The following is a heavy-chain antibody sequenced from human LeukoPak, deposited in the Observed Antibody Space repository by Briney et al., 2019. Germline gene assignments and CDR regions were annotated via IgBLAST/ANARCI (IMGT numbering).Heavy chain of an antibody. V-gene: IGHV4-4*07. CDR2: IYSRGST. D-gene: IGHD3-10*01. CDR1: GGSINGYY. Sequence: NPSETLSLTCTVSGGSINGYYWSWIRQPAGKGLEWIGRIYSRGSTNYNPSLKSRVTMSVDTSKNQFSLKLRSVTAADTAVYFCARGEAGSGSYGDHKTGDYWGQGTLVTVSS. J-gene: IGHJ4*02. CDR3: ARGEAGSGSYGDHKTGDY.